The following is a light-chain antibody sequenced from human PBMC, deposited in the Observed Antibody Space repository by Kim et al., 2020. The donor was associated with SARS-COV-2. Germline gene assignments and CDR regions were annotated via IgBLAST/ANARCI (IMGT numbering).Light chain of an antibody. Sequence: QSVLTQPPSVSGSPGHSVTISCTGTSSDVGGYLHVSWYQHHPDRVPKLLIYDASKRPSWVPDRFSGSRSGNTASLTISGLQAEDEAQYYCCSYAGTYTWVCGGGTQLTVL. J-gene: IGLJ3*02. CDR1: SSDVGGYLH. CDR2: DAS. CDR3: CSYAGTYTWV. V-gene: IGLV2-11*01.